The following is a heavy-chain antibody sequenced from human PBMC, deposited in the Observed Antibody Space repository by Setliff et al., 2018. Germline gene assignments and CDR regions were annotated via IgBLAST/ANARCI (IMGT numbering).Heavy chain of an antibody. CDR1: GFTVSDHE. CDR3: ARRSWLGEFSFDY. D-gene: IGHD3-10*01. J-gene: IGHJ4*02. Sequence: PGGSLRLSCVVSGFTVSDHEMNWVRQAPGKGLEWVSYISSSGTVSFYADSVKGRFTLSRDNAKDSVFLQMDSLRDDDTAVYYCARRSWLGEFSFDYWGQGLLVTVSS. CDR2: ISSSGTVS. V-gene: IGHV3-48*03.